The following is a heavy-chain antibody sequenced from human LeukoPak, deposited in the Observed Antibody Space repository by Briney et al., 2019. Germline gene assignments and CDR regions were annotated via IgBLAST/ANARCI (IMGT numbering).Heavy chain of an antibody. CDR1: GGSISSSGYY. D-gene: IGHD1-26*01. CDR2: INCRGVT. J-gene: IGHJ5*02. CDR3: ARGTVGATMRRVNWFDP. V-gene: IGHV4-39*07. Sequence: SETLSLTCSVSGGSISSSGYYWGWIRQPPGRGLEWIASINCRGVTYYNPSLKSRVTISVDTSKNQFSLKLSSVTAADTAVYYCARGTVGATMRRVNWFDPWGQGTLVTVSS.